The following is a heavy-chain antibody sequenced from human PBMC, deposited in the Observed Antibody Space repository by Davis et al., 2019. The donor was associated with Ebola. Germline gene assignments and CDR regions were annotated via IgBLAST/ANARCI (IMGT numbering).Heavy chain of an antibody. CDR2: IYSGGST. V-gene: IGHV3-53*01. CDR1: GFTVSSNY. D-gene: IGHD2-2*01. CDR3: ARVPAENY. J-gene: IGHJ4*02. Sequence: GESLKISCAASGFTVSSNYMSWVRQAPGKGLEWVSVIYSGGSTYYADSVKGRFTISRDNSKNTLYLQMNSLRAEDTAVYYCARVPAENYWGQGTLVTVSS.